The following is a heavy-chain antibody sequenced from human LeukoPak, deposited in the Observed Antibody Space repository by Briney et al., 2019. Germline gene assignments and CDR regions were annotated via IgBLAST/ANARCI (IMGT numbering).Heavy chain of an antibody. D-gene: IGHD5-18*01. J-gene: IGHJ4*02. V-gene: IGHV3-23*01. CDR3: AKALTISRGYSYGHDY. CDR1: GFTFSSYA. Sequence: GGSLRLSCAASGFTFSSYAMSWVRQAPGKGLEWVSAISGSGGSTYYADSVKGRFTISRDNSKNTLYLQMNSLRAEDTAVYYYAKALTISRGYSYGHDYWGQGTLVTVSS. CDR2: ISGSGGST.